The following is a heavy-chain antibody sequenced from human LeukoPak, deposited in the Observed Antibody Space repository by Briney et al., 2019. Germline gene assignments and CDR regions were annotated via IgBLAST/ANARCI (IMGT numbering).Heavy chain of an antibody. D-gene: IGHD2-8*02. CDR3: VRRGTGWNYFDY. J-gene: IGHJ4*02. V-gene: IGHV4-4*08. Sequence: SETLSLTCAVSGGSINSHYWGWLRRPPGKGLQWIGDIYSTGKNNYNPSLKSRVTISLDTSKSHLSLNLTSVLAADTAIYYCVRRGTGWNYFDYWGQGILVTVSS. CDR2: IYSTGKN. CDR1: GGSINSHY.